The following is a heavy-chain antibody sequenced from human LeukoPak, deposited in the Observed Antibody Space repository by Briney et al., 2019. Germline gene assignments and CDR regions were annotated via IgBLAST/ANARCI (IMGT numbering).Heavy chain of an antibody. J-gene: IGHJ4*02. D-gene: IGHD3-10*01. Sequence: SETLSLTCTVSGASVTTYYWNWIRQPPGKGLEWIGYIYYGGSTNYSPSLKSRVTMSVDTSKNQSSLKLSSVTAADTAVYYCARDYYGSGTYYFDYWGQGTLVTVSS. CDR2: IYYGGST. CDR3: ARDYYGSGTYYFDY. CDR1: GASVTTYY. V-gene: IGHV4-59*02.